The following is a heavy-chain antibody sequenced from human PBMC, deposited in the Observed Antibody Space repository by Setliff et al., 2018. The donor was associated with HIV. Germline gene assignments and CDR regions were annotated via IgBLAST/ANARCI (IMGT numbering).Heavy chain of an antibody. D-gene: IGHD3-22*01. V-gene: IGHV5-51*01. Sequence: PGESLKISCQGSGYTFSSHWIGWVRQMPGKGLEWMGIIYPEDSDARYSPSFEGQVTISADKSINTAYLQWSSLKASDTAMYYCATSVVNPKKTGFGCWGQGTLVTVSS. J-gene: IGHJ4*02. CDR3: ATSVVNPKKTGFGC. CDR1: GYTFSSHW. CDR2: IYPEDSDA.